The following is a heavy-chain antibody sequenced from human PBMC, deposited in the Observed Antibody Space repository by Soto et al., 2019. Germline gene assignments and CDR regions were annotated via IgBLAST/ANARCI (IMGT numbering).Heavy chain of an antibody. CDR2: IYNNGNT. CDR1: GGSISTYH. D-gene: IGHD2-15*01. CDR3: ARDRDACSVGSCYSGYYFYMDV. J-gene: IGHJ6*03. Sequence: PSETLSLTCTVSGGSISTYHWSWIRQPPGKGLEWIGYIYNNGNTNHNPSLEGRVTISVDTSRNQFSLKLSSVTAADTAVYYCARDRDACSVGSCYSGYYFYMDVWGKGTTVTVSS. V-gene: IGHV4-59*12.